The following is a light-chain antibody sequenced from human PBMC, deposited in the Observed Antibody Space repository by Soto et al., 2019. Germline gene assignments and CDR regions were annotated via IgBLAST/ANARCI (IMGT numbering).Light chain of an antibody. V-gene: IGKV3-20*01. Sequence: EIVLTQSPGTLSLSPGERATLSCRASQSVSSSFLAWYQQKPGQAPRLLIYGATSRATGIPDRFSGRGSGTDFTITISRLEPEDVAVYYCQQYGSSPLTFGGGTKVEIK. CDR3: QQYGSSPLT. J-gene: IGKJ4*01. CDR2: GAT. CDR1: QSVSSSF.